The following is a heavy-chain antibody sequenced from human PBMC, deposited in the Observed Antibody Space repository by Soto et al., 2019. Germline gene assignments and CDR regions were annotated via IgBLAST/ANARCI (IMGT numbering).Heavy chain of an antibody. V-gene: IGHV3-23*01. Sequence: VGSLRLSCAASGFTFSSYAMTWVRQAPGKGLEWVSTIRASGGSTYYADSVKGRFTISRDNSMNTLFLHMNSLRAEDTAIYYCAKGGYTSPFDYWGLGTLVTVSS. J-gene: IGHJ4*02. CDR3: AKGGYTSPFDY. D-gene: IGHD5-12*01. CDR2: IRASGGST. CDR1: GFTFSSYA.